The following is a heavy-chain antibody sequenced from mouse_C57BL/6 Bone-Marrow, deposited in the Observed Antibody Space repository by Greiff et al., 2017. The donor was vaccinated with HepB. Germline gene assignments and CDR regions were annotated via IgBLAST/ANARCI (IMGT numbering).Heavy chain of an antibody. V-gene: IGHV8-8*01. CDR2: IWWDDDK. J-gene: IGHJ3*01. D-gene: IGHD1-1*01. CDR1: GFSLSTFGMG. CDR3: ARHYYGSSYGFLGGFAY. Sequence: QVTLKESGPGILQPSQTLSLTCSFSGFSLSTFGMGVGWIRQPSGKGLEWLAHIWWDDDKYYNPALKSRLTISKDTSKNQVFLKIANVDTADTATYYCARHYYGSSYGFLGGFAYWGQGTLVTVSA.